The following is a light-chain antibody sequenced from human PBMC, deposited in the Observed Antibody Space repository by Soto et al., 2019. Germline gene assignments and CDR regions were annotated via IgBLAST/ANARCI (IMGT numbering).Light chain of an antibody. CDR2: EVN. CDR1: NSDVGAYNY. CDR3: ASYTISSTRV. Sequence: QSALTQPASVSGSPGQSITISCIGSNSDVGAYNYVSWYQQHPGKAPKLIIYEVNNRPSGVSHRFSGSKSGNTASLTISGLQADDEADYYCASYTISSTRVFGGGTKVTVL. J-gene: IGLJ3*02. V-gene: IGLV2-14*01.